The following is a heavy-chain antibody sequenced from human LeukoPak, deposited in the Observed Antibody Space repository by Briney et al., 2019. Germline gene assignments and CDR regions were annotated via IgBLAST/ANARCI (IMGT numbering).Heavy chain of an antibody. V-gene: IGHV3-43*02. CDR2: ISGDGSST. D-gene: IGHD5-24*01. J-gene: IGHJ4*02. CDR1: GFTFDDYS. CDR3: AKGIAITRRGAKHDY. Sequence: GGSLRLSCAASGFTFDDYSMHWVRQAPRKGLEWVSLISGDGSSTYYADSVKGRFTISRDNSKNSLYLQMNSLRTEDTALYYCAKGIAITRRGAKHDYWGQGTLGPVSS.